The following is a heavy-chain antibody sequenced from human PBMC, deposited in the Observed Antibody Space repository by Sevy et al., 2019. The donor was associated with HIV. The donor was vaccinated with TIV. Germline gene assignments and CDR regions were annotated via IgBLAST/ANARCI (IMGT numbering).Heavy chain of an antibody. D-gene: IGHD3-10*01. J-gene: IGHJ4*02. Sequence: GGSLRLSCAASGFTVSSNYMTWVRQAPGKGLDWVSVIYSGGSTYYADSVKGRFTISRDTSKNTVYLQMNRLRAEDTAVYYCARDGNLYGLGTLYYWGQGTVVTVSS. CDR3: ARDGNLYGLGTLYY. CDR2: IYSGGST. CDR1: GFTVSSNY. V-gene: IGHV3-53*01.